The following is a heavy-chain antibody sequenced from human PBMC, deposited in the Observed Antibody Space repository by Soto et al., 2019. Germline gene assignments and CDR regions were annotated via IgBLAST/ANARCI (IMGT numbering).Heavy chain of an antibody. J-gene: IGHJ4*02. CDR1: GFSLSTDDVG. CDR3: ASSKYSISSFDY. V-gene: IGHV2-5*02. D-gene: IGHD6-6*01. Sequence: SGPTLVNPTHTLTLTCTFSGFSLSTDDVGVGWIRQPPGKALDWLAVIYWDDDKRYSPSLKSRLTITKDTSKNQVLLTMTNMDPADTATYFCASSKYSISSFDYWGQGALVTVSS. CDR2: IYWDDDK.